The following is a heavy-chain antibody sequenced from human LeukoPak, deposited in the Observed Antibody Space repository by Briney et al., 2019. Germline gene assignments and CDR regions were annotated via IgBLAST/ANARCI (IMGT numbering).Heavy chain of an antibody. D-gene: IGHD3-3*01. CDR2: IGSDGYSK. CDR3: AKVRGSGYYTALDY. CDR1: GFTFSSYS. V-gene: IGHV3-30*02. Sequence: GGSLRLSCAASGFTFSSYSMQWVRQAPGKGLEWVAIIGSDGYSKYYGDSVKGRFTISRDNSKNTLYLQMNSLRAEDTAVYYCAKVRGSGYYTALDYWGQGTLVTVSS. J-gene: IGHJ4*02.